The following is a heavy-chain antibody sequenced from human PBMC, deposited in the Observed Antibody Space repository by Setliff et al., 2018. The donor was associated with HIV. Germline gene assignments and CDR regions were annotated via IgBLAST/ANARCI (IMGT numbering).Heavy chain of an antibody. CDR2: INPSVGNT. D-gene: IGHD3-10*01. CDR3: VSVAMIRGTIVGAFDL. Sequence: ASVKVSCKASGYTFTSYYIHWVRQAPGQGLEWMGIINPSVGNTDYAQKFQTRVTMTRDTSTSTVYMELSSLRSNDTAIYYCVSVAMIRGTIVGAFDLWGQGSMVTVSS. V-gene: IGHV1-46*01. J-gene: IGHJ3*01. CDR1: GYTFTSYY.